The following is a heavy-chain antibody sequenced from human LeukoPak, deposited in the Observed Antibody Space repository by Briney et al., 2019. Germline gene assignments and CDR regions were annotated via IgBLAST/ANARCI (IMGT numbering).Heavy chain of an antibody. CDR2: ISAYNGNT. CDR1: GYTFTSYG. CDR3: LIMVRGVADY. V-gene: IGHV1-18*01. Sequence: GASVKVSCKASGYTFTSYGISWVRQAPGQGLEWMGWISAYNGNTNYPQKLQGRVTMTTDTSTSTAYMELRSLRSDDTAVYYCLIMVRGVADYWGQGTLVTVSS. J-gene: IGHJ4*02. D-gene: IGHD3-10*01.